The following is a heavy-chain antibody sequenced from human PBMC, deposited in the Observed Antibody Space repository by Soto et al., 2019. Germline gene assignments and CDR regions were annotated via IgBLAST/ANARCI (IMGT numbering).Heavy chain of an antibody. V-gene: IGHV3-11*06. J-gene: IGHJ5*02. CDR3: ARDSEAAAGTNWFDP. CDR1: GFTFSYYY. CDR2: ISSSSSYT. Sequence: GGSLRLSCAASGFTFSYYYMSWIRQAPGKGLEWVSYISSSSSYTNYADSVKGRFTISRDNAKNSLYLQMNSLRAEDTAVYYCARDSEAAAGTNWFDPWGQGTLVTVSS. D-gene: IGHD6-13*01.